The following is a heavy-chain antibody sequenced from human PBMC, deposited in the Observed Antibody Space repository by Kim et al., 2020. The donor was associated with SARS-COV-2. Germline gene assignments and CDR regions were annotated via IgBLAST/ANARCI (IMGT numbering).Heavy chain of an antibody. CDR2: ISAYNGNT. D-gene: IGHD3-16*02. J-gene: IGHJ4*02. CDR3: ARGARGDYVWGSYRHFDY. Sequence: ASVKVSCKASGYTFTSYGISWVRQAPGQGLEWMGWISAYNGNTNYAQKLQGRVTMTTDTSTSTAYMELRSLRSDDTAVYYCARGARGDYVWGSYRHFDYWGQGTLVTVSS. V-gene: IGHV1-18*01. CDR1: GYTFTSYG.